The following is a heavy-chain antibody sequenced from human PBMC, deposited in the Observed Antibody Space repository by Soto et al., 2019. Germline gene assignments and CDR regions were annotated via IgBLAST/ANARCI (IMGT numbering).Heavy chain of an antibody. V-gene: IGHV4-59*01. CDR3: AKGNYDISGLSLNWFDP. J-gene: IGHJ5*02. Sequence: SETLSLTCTVSGGSISSCYWSWIRQPPGKGLEWIGYIYYSGSTNYNPSVKGRFTISRDNSKNTLDLQMNSLRAEDTAVYYCAKGNYDISGLSLNWFDPWGQGTLVTVSS. D-gene: IGHD3-22*01. CDR1: GGSISSCY. CDR2: IYYSGST.